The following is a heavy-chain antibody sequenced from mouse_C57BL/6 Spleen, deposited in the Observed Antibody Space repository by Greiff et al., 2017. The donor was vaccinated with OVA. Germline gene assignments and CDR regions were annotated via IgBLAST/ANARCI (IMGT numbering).Heavy chain of an antibody. D-gene: IGHD2-3*01. J-gene: IGHJ4*01. Sequence: VPGVESGAELARPGASVKLSCKASGYTFTSYGISWVKQRTGQGLEWIGEIYPRSGNTYYNEKFKGKATLTADKSSSTAYMELRSLTSEDAAVYFGARGGDGYCDYAMDYWGQGTSVTVSS. CDR2: IYPRSGNT. CDR3: ARGGDGYCDYAMDY. V-gene: IGHV1-81*01. CDR1: GYTFTSYG.